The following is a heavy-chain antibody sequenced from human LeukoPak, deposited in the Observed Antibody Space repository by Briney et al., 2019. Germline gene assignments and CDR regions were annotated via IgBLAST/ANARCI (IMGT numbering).Heavy chain of an antibody. CDR2: IYYSGST. V-gene: IGHV4-39*07. CDR3: ARRTLFYYYGMDV. CDR1: GGSISNSFYY. Sequence: PSETLSLTCSVSGGSISNSFYYWGWIRQSPGKGLEWIGSIYYSGSTNYNPSLKSRVTISVDTSKNQFSLKLSSVTAADTAVYYCARRTLFYYYGMDVWGQGTTVTVSS. J-gene: IGHJ6*02. D-gene: IGHD1-1*01.